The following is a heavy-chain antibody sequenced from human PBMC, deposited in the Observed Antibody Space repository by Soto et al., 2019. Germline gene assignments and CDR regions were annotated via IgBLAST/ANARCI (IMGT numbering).Heavy chain of an antibody. CDR3: ARVERGTATTVVDAFDI. Sequence: QVQLQQWGAGLLKPSETLSLTCAVYGGSVNSGNYYWSWIRQPPGKGLEWIGAMSHSGGTHFNPSLKSRVTISVDTSKNQFSLKVSSVTAADTALYYCARVERGTATTVVDAFDIWGPGTLVTVSS. CDR1: GGSVNSGNYY. CDR2: MSHSGGT. D-gene: IGHD1-1*01. V-gene: IGHV4-34*01. J-gene: IGHJ3*02.